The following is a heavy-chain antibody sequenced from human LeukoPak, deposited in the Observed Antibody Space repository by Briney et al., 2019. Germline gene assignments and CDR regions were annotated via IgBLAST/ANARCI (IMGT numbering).Heavy chain of an antibody. Sequence: GASVKVSCKASGYTFTSYDINWVRQATGQGLEWMGWMNPNSGNTGYAQKFQGRVTMTRNTSISTAYMELSSRRSEDTAVYYCARGLSSSWYRNYYGMDVWGQGTTVTVSS. J-gene: IGHJ6*02. CDR1: GYTFTSYD. CDR3: ARGLSSSWYRNYYGMDV. D-gene: IGHD6-13*01. V-gene: IGHV1-8*01. CDR2: MNPNSGNT.